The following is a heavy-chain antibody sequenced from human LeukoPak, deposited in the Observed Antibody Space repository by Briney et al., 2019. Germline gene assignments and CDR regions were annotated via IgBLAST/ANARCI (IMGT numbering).Heavy chain of an antibody. CDR1: GFTFSIYA. D-gene: IGHD6-6*01. CDR3: ARDKGGSSSMYYYYGMDV. CDR2: ISGIGGST. Sequence: GGSLRLSCAASGFTFSIYAMSWVRQAPGKGLEWVSSISGIGGSTSYADSVKGRFTISRDNSKNTLYLQMNSLRAEDTAVYYCARDKGGSSSMYYYYGMDVWGQGTTVTVSS. V-gene: IGHV3-23*01. J-gene: IGHJ6*02.